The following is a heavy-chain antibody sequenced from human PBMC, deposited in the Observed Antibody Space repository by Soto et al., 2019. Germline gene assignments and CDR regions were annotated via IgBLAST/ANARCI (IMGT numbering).Heavy chain of an antibody. CDR2: IYYSGST. Sequence: SETLSLTCTVSGGSVSSGSYYWSWIRQPPGKGLEWIGYIYYSGSTNYNPSLKSRVTISVDTSKNQFSLKLSSVAAADTAVYYCARDLQRGYSYGYGAFDIWGQGTMVTVSS. D-gene: IGHD5-18*01. V-gene: IGHV4-61*01. J-gene: IGHJ3*02. CDR3: ARDLQRGYSYGYGAFDI. CDR1: GGSVSSGSYY.